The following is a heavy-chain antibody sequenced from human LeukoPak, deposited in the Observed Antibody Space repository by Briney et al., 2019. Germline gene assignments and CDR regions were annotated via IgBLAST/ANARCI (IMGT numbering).Heavy chain of an antibody. Sequence: GGSLRLSCAASGFTFSIYSMNWVRQAPGKGLEWLSSITSSSNYIYYADSVKGRFTISRDNVQNSLYLQMNSLRAEDTAMYYCARGLYTNGWYYYDYWGQGTLVTVSS. CDR3: ARGLYTNGWYYYDY. J-gene: IGHJ4*02. CDR2: ITSSSNYI. D-gene: IGHD6-19*01. CDR1: GFTFSIYS. V-gene: IGHV3-21*01.